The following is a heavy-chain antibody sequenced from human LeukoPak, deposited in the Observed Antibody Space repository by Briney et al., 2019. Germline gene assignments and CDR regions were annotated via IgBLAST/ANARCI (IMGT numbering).Heavy chain of an antibody. Sequence: GGSLRLSCAASGFTFSRHSMSWVRQAPGKGLEWVSAISSGGDITFYADSVKGRFTVSRDQSKNTLFLQMTSLRAEDTAVYYCARRPDGYAYGLDYWGQGTLVTVSS. CDR2: ISSGGDIT. J-gene: IGHJ4*02. CDR1: GFTFSRHS. D-gene: IGHD5-18*01. CDR3: ARRPDGYAYGLDY. V-gene: IGHV3-23*01.